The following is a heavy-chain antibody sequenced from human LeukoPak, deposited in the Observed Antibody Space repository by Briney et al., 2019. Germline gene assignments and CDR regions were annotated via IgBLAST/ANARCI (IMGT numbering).Heavy chain of an antibody. CDR2: IRSKTFGGIT. V-gene: IGHV3-49*03. CDR3: TRYSGRTDY. Sequence: GGSLRLSCTSSGFTFGTYAVSWFRQAPGKGLEWAAFIRSKTFGGITEYAASVKGRFTISRDDSKSIAYLQMNSLKTEDTAVYYCTRYSGRTDYWGQGTLVSVSS. D-gene: IGHD5-18*01. J-gene: IGHJ4*02. CDR1: GFTFGTYA.